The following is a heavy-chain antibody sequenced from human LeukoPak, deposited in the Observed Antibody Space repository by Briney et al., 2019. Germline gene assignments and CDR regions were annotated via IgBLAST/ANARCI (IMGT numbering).Heavy chain of an antibody. CDR1: GFTFSSYA. V-gene: IGHV3-23*01. CDR3: ANTYYYDSSGYTTFDY. CDR2: ISGSGGST. Sequence: GGSLRLSCAASGFTFSSYAMGWVRQAPGKGLEWVSAISGSGGSTYYADSVKGRFTISRDNSKNTLYLQMNSLRAEDTAVYYCANTYYYDSSGYTTFDYWGQGTLVTVSS. D-gene: IGHD3-22*01. J-gene: IGHJ4*02.